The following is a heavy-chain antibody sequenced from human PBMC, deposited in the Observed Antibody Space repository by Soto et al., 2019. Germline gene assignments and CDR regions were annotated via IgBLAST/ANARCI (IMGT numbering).Heavy chain of an antibody. V-gene: IGHV1-58*01. CDR3: AADGLKPTHVYDI. D-gene: IGHD2-21*01. J-gene: IGHJ3*02. Sequence: GASVKVSCKTSGFTFSSSAVHWVRQARGHRLQWIGWIDVGSANANYAQMLQERVTISRDMSTSTAYMELSSLRPEDTAVYYCAADGLKPTHVYDIWGRGTMVTVSS. CDR1: GFTFSSSA. CDR2: IDVGSANA.